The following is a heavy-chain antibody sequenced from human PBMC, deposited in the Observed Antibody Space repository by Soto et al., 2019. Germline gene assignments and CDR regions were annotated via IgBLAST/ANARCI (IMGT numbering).Heavy chain of an antibody. Sequence: SETLSLTCSVSCLTISSASYYWSWIRQHPGKGLEWVGNIYYNGSTYYSPSLKSRVTVWFDTSKNQFSLRLTSVTAADTAVYYCVRYRISGSWSKFDYGGQGTRVTVSP. CDR1: CLTISSASYY. CDR3: VRYRISGSWSKFDY. V-gene: IGHV4-31*03. J-gene: IGHJ4*02. CDR2: IYYNGST. D-gene: IGHD6-13*01.